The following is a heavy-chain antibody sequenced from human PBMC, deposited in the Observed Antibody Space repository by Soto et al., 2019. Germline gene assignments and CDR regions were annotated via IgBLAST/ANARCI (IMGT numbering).Heavy chain of an antibody. CDR1: GFSLTTSGVG. J-gene: IGHJ4*02. CDR3: AHSRAPRLSDY. Sequence: QITLKESGPTLVEPTQTLTLTCTFSGFSLTTSGVGVGWIRQPPGKALEWLALIYWDDDKHYSPSLKTRLTITKDTSKNQVVLTMTNMDPVDTATYYCAHSRAPRLSDYWGQGTLVTVSS. V-gene: IGHV2-5*02. D-gene: IGHD6-25*01. CDR2: IYWDDDK.